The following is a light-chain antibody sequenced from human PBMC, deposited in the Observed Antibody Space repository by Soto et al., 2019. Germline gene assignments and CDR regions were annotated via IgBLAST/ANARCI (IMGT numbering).Light chain of an antibody. V-gene: IGKV2-28*01. CDR1: QSLLHSNGYNY. J-gene: IGKJ2*01. CDR3: MQALQTPYT. Sequence: DIVMTQSPLSLPVTPGEPASISCRSSQSLLHSNGYNYLDWYLQKPGQSPQLLIYLGSNRASGVHDRFSGRGSGKDFTLKIRRVDAVDVEVYYCMQALQTPYTFGQGTKLESK. CDR2: LGS.